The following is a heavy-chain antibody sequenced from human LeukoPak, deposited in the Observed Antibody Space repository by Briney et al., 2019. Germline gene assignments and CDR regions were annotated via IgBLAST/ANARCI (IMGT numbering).Heavy chain of an antibody. CDR1: GYTFTNYD. CDR3: ARAVYGFGSGWYYFDY. Sequence: ASVKVSCKASGYTFTNYDINWVRQAPGQGLEWMGWISAYNGDTNYAQKLQGRVTMTTDTSTSTAYMELRSLRSDDTAVYYCARAVYGFGSGWYYFDYWGQGTLVTVSS. D-gene: IGHD6-19*01. J-gene: IGHJ4*02. CDR2: ISAYNGDT. V-gene: IGHV1-18*01.